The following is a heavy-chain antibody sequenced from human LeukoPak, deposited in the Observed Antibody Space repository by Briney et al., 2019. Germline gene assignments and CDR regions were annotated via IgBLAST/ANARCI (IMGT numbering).Heavy chain of an antibody. CDR2: ISNGGSRT. CDR1: EFTFNSYD. D-gene: IGHD2-2*01. CDR3: ARRYCSSTSCTMDV. V-gene: IGHV3-48*03. Sequence: GRSLRLSCAASEFTFNSYDMNWVRQAPGKGLEWVSYISNGGSRTYYADSVKGRFTISRDNAKNSLYLQMNSLRAEDTAIYYCARRYCSSTSCTMDVWGKGTTVTVSS. J-gene: IGHJ6*04.